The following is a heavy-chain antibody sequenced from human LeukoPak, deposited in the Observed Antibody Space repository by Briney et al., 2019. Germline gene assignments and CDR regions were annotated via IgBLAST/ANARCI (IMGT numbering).Heavy chain of an antibody. V-gene: IGHV3-21*01. D-gene: IGHD6-13*01. J-gene: IGHJ6*04. CDR1: GFPLSSYS. Sequence: PGGSLRLSCAASGFPLSSYSINWVRQAPGMGLEWVSSISSSSSYIYYADSVKGRFTISRDNAKNSLYLQMNSLRAEDTAVYYCARDKVRAASDVWGKGTTVTVSS. CDR2: ISSSSSYI. CDR3: ARDKVRAASDV.